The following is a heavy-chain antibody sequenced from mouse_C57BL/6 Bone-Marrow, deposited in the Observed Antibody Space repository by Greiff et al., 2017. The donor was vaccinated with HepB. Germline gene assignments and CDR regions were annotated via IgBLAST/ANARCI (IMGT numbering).Heavy chain of an antibody. CDR2: ISSGGSYN. Sequence: EVQRVESGGDLVKPGGSLKLSCAASGFTFSSYGMSWVRQTPDKRLEWVATISSGGSYNYYPDSVKGRFTISRDNAKITLYLQMSSLKSEDTSMYYCARFTGNYAMDYWGQGTSVTVSS. D-gene: IGHD1-1*01. J-gene: IGHJ4*01. CDR1: GFTFSSYG. CDR3: ARFTGNYAMDY. V-gene: IGHV5-6*01.